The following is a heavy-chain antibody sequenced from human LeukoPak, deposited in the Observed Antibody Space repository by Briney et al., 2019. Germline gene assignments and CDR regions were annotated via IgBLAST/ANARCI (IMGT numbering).Heavy chain of an antibody. CDR1: GFALSEYW. CDR2: IGKDGSEK. Sequence: PGGSLRLSCAASGFALSEYWMVWVRQAPGKGLEWVASIGKDGSEKSFADSVRGRFTVSRDNARNSLYLQMSSLRVEDTAVYYCTRDKVWLQLEYWGQGALVTVSS. D-gene: IGHD5-24*01. CDR3: TRDKVWLQLEY. J-gene: IGHJ4*02. V-gene: IGHV3-7*01.